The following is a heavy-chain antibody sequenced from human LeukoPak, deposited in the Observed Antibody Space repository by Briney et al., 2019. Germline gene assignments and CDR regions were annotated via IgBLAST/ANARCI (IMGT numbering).Heavy chain of an antibody. CDR3: ARASSSWYSPPAV. J-gene: IGHJ6*04. CDR2: IYKNGTT. Sequence: PSETLSLTCTVSGGSISSGSFYWSWIRQPAGKGLEWIGRIYKNGTTTFNPSLNRRLTMSVDTSNNRFSLKLTSVTAADTAVYYCARASSSWYSPPAVWGKGTTVTISS. D-gene: IGHD6-13*01. V-gene: IGHV4-61*02. CDR1: GGSISSGSFY.